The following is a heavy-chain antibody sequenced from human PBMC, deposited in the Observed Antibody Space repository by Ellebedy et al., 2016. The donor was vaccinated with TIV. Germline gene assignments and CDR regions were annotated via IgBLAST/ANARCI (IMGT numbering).Heavy chain of an antibody. D-gene: IGHD2-2*01. CDR2: IYYSGST. Sequence: SETLSLXCTVSGGSISSYYWSWIRQPPGKGLEWIGYIYYSGSTNYNPSLKSRVTISVDTSKNQFSLKLSSVTAADTAVYYCARGIRVPASTFDPWGQGTLVTVSS. CDR3: ARGIRVPASTFDP. CDR1: GGSISSYY. V-gene: IGHV4-59*01. J-gene: IGHJ5*02.